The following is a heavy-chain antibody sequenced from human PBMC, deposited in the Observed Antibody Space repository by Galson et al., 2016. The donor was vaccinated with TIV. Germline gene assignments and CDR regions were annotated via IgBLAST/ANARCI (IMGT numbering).Heavy chain of an antibody. CDR1: GTSINRGDCY. D-gene: IGHD2-2*01. CDR2: IYYTGGT. CDR3: VREAGEVVPVDYYYYYIDV. J-gene: IGHJ6*03. Sequence: ETLSLTCTVSGTSINRGDCYWAWIRQPPGKGLQWIGNIYYTGGTYYNPSLNSRVPISVDTSKNNFSLKLNSVTAADTAMYYCVREAGEVVPVDYYYYYIDVWGKGTAVTVSS. V-gene: IGHV4-39*07.